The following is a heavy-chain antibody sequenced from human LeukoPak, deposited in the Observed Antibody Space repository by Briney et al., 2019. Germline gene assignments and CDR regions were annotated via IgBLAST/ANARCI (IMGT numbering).Heavy chain of an antibody. D-gene: IGHD3-10*01. Sequence: PSETLSLTCVAYGGSFSGYYWSWIRQPPGKGLEWIGDVNYSGSTNYNPSLESRVTISADTSKNQFSLKLSSVTAADTAVYYCARDGFEWDAFDIWGQGTMVTVSS. CDR2: VNYSGST. V-gene: IGHV4-34*01. CDR1: GGSFSGYY. J-gene: IGHJ3*02. CDR3: ARDGFEWDAFDI.